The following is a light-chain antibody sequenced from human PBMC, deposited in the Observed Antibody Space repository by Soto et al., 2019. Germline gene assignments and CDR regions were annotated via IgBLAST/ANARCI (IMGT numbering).Light chain of an antibody. Sequence: EIVLTQSPGTLSLSPGERATLSCRASQSVSTNYLAWYQRKPGQAPRLLIYGASSRATDIPTRFSGSGSGTDFTLTITSLKAEDFAVYYCQQYGSSPPTFGRGTKVEIK. V-gene: IGKV3-20*01. CDR3: QQYGSSPPT. CDR2: GAS. J-gene: IGKJ1*01. CDR1: QSVSTNY.